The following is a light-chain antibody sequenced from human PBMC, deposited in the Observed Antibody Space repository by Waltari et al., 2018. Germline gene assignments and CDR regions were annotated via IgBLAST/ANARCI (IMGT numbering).Light chain of an antibody. J-gene: IGLJ2*01. Sequence: SPGLTQPPSVSVSPGQTAMITCSGSELTDKYIYWFQQKSGQAPVVLIRRNTGRPSGIPGRFSASDSGTTGTLVISGVEAEDEADYYCQSADDSGNNVLFGGGTKLTVL. V-gene: IGLV3-25*03. CDR2: RNT. CDR1: ELTDKY. CDR3: QSADDSGNNVL.